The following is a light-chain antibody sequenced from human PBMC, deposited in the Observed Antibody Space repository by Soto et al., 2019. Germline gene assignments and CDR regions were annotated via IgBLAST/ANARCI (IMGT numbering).Light chain of an antibody. V-gene: IGKV3-11*01. CDR2: NVS. CDR1: QSVRNF. CDR3: QNSSKSVR. Sequence: EIVMTQSPATLSVSPGERATLSCRASQSVRNFLGWYQQKPGQAPRLLIYNVSTTATGIPDRFSGSRYGKDLTPTIRSLAPEDFAVYYCQNSSKSVRFGP. J-gene: IGKJ3*01.